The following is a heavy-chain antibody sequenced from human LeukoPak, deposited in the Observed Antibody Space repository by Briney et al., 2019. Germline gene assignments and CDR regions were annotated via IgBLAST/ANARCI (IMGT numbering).Heavy chain of an antibody. J-gene: IGHJ5*01. Sequence: GGSLRLSCAASGFAFSDHYMDWVRQAPGKGLEWVGRSRDKARGYTTEYAASVRDRFSISRDDATSSLYLQMNSLKTEDTAVYYCARGFCGGGSCHSDPSWGHGTLVTVSS. CDR3: ARGFCGGGSCHSDPS. D-gene: IGHD2-15*01. V-gene: IGHV3-72*01. CDR2: SRDKARGYTT. CDR1: GFAFSDHY.